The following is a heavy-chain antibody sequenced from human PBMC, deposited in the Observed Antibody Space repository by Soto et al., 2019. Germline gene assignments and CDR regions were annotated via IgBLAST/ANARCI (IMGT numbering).Heavy chain of an antibody. V-gene: IGHV4-30-4*01. CDR3: ARVSIAADGPFIDH. CDR2: IFHTGST. CDR1: GGSISSYY. Sequence: PSETLSLTCTVSGGSISSYYWSWIRQPPGKGLEWIGYIFHTGSTYFNPSLRSRVSISIDTSKSHFSLKLTSVTAADTAMFYCARVSIAADGPFIDHWGQGALVTVSS. D-gene: IGHD6-25*01. J-gene: IGHJ4*02.